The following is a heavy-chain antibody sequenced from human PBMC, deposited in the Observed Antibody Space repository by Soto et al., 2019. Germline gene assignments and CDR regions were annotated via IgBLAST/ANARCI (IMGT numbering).Heavy chain of an antibody. D-gene: IGHD4-4*01. J-gene: IGHJ4*02. CDR1: GFTFSPFW. Sequence: EVQLVESGGGLVQPGGSLRLSCAASGFTFSPFWMHCVRQVPGKGPVWVSRINSDGNSTSYADSVKGRFTISRDNAKNTLYLQMNSLRAEYTAVYYCARGSNHFDYWGQGTLVTVSS. V-gene: IGHV3-74*01. CDR2: INSDGNST. CDR3: ARGSNHFDY.